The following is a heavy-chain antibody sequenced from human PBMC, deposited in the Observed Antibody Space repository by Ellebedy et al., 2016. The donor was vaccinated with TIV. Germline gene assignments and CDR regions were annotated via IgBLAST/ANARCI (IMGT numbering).Heavy chain of an antibody. CDR2: ISWNSGAI. D-gene: IGHD3-10*01. V-gene: IGHV3-9*02. J-gene: IGHJ4*02. CDR1: GFTSEDNA. CDR3: VKAPTNSGRLDY. Sequence: PGGSLRLSCAASGFTSEDNAMHWVRQAPGTGLEWVSGISWNSGAIGYADSVKGRFTISRDNAKTSLYLQMDSLRVGDTALYYCVKAPTNSGRLDYWGQGTLVTVSS.